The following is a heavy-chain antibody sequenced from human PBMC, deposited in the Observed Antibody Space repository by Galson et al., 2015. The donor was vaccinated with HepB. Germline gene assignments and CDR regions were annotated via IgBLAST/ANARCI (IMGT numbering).Heavy chain of an antibody. J-gene: IGHJ4*02. CDR1: GFTFSNYG. V-gene: IGHV3-33*08. Sequence: SLRLSCAASGFTFSNYGMHWVRQAPGKGLEWVAIIYYDGSETFYGDSVKGRFTISRDNSNNTLFLQVNNVRVEDTAVYFCARTPGVARFDWANIDFWGQGTLVTVAS. CDR3: ARTPGVARFDWANIDF. D-gene: IGHD3-9*01. CDR2: IYYDGSET.